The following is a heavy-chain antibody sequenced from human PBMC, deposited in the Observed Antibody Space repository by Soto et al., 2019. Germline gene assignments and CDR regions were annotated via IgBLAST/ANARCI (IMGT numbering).Heavy chain of an antibody. CDR2: IDNDGRGT. CDR3: SRGVFNDGFEM. D-gene: IGHD3-10*01. CDR1: EFTFSSYW. J-gene: IGHJ3*02. Sequence: EEQLVESGGGLVQSGGSLRLSCAASEFTFSSYWMHWVRQAPGKGLVWVSRIDNDGRGTIYADSVKGRFTVTRDNTKNTLYLQMNSVRDEDTAVYYCSRGVFNDGFEMWGQWTMVTVSS. V-gene: IGHV3-74*01.